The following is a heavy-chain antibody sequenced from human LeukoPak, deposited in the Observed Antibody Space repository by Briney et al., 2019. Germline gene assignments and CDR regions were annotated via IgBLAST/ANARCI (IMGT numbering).Heavy chain of an antibody. V-gene: IGHV4-30-4*08. J-gene: IGHJ4*02. CDR2: IYYSGST. CDR3: AGGPHLSSISRLVDY. D-gene: IGHD2-2*01. CDR1: GGSISSGDYY. Sequence: SQTLSLTCTVSGGSISSGDYYWSWIRQPPGKGLEWIGYIYYSGSTYYNPSLKSRVTISVDTSKNQFSLKLSSVTAADTAVYYCAGGPHLSSISRLVDYWGQGTLVTVSS.